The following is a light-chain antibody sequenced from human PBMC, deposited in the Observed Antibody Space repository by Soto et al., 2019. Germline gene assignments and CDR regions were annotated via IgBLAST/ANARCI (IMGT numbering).Light chain of an antibody. Sequence: EIVLTQSPATLSLSPGERATLSCRASQSVSSYLAWYQQKPGQAPRLLIYDASNRATGIPARFSGSGSGTAFTLTISSLQSEDFGVYYCQQYNSWPLTFGGGTKVDIK. CDR2: DAS. CDR1: QSVSSY. CDR3: QQYNSWPLT. V-gene: IGKV3-11*01. J-gene: IGKJ4*01.